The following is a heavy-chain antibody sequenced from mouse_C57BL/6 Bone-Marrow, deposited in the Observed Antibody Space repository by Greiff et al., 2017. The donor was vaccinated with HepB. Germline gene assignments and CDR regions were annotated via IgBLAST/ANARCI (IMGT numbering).Heavy chain of an antibody. D-gene: IGHD1-1*01. CDR3: ARSNYYGSSSAWFAY. CDR1: GYTFTSYW. Sequence: QVQLKQPGAELVKPGASVKLSCKASGYTFTSYWMHWVKQRPGQGLEWIGMIHPNSGSTNYNEKFKSKATLTVDKSSSTAYMQLSSLTSEDSAVYYCARSNYYGSSSAWFAYWGQGTLVTVSA. J-gene: IGHJ3*01. V-gene: IGHV1-64*01. CDR2: IHPNSGST.